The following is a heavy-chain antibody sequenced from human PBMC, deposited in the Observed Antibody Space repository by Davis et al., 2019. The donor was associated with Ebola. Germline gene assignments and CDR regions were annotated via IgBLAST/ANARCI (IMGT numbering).Heavy chain of an antibody. V-gene: IGHV3-48*04. CDR1: GFTFSSYS. Sequence: PGGSLRLSCAASGFTFSSYSMNWVRQAPGKGLEWVSYISSSSSTIYYADSVKGRFTISRDNAKNSLYLQMNSLRAEDTAVYYCARGPRYDILTGPFNYWGQGTLVTVSS. CDR2: ISSSSSTI. CDR3: ARGPRYDILTGPFNY. J-gene: IGHJ4*02. D-gene: IGHD3-9*01.